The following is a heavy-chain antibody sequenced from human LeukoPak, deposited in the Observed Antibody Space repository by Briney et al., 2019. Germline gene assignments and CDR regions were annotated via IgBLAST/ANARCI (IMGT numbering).Heavy chain of an antibody. J-gene: IGHJ6*02. CDR3: ARSPPQWELPSSSGYYYGMDV. CDR2: ISYDGSNK. D-gene: IGHD1-26*01. Sequence: LGGSLRLSCAASGFTFSSYAMHWVRQAPGKGLEWVAVISYDGSNKYYADSVKGRFTISRDNSKNTLYLQMNSLRAEDTAVYYCARSPPQWELPSSSGYYYGMDVWGQGTTVTVSS. V-gene: IGHV3-30-3*01. CDR1: GFTFSSYA.